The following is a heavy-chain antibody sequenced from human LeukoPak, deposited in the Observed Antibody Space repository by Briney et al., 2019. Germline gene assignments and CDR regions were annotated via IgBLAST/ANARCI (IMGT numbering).Heavy chain of an antibody. V-gene: IGHV4-34*01. CDR2: INHSGST. J-gene: IGHJ6*02. Sequence: PSETLPLTCAVYGGSFSGYYWSWIRQPPGKGLEWIGEINHSGSTNYNPSLKSRVTISVDTSKNQFSLKLSSVTAADTAVYYCARAYCSGGSCYSGLTYYYYYYGMDVWGQGTTVTVSS. CDR3: ARAYCSGGSCYSGLTYYYYYYGMDV. CDR1: GGSFSGYY. D-gene: IGHD2-15*01.